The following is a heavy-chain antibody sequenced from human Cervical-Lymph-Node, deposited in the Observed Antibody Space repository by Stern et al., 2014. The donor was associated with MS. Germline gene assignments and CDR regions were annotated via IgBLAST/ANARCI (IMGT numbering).Heavy chain of an antibody. J-gene: IGHJ3*02. CDR2: ISAYNGNT. CDR1: GYTFTSYG. D-gene: IGHD2-15*01. Sequence: QVQLVQSGAEVKKPGASVKVSCKASGYTFTSYGISWARQEPGQGIESMGWISAYNGNTNYAQKLQGRVTMTTDASTSTAYMELRSLGSDDTAFYYCARGLLGSENSFDIWGQGTMVTVSS. CDR3: ARGLLGSENSFDI. V-gene: IGHV1-18*01.